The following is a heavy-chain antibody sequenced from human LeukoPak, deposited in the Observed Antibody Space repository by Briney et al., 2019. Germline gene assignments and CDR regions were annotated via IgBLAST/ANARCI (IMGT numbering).Heavy chain of an antibody. D-gene: IGHD6-13*01. CDR3: ARGGISWIAAPFGY. Sequence: SETLSLTCTISGASIDSYYWSWIRQPPGKGLEWIGEINHSGSTNYNPSLKSRVTISVDTSKNQFSPKLSSVTAADTAVYYCARGGISWIAAPFGYWGQGTLVTVSS. J-gene: IGHJ4*02. CDR1: GASIDSYY. CDR2: INHSGST. V-gene: IGHV4-34*01.